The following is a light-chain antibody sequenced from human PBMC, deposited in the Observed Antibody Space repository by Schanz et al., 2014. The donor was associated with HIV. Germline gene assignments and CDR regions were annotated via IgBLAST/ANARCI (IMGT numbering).Light chain of an antibody. Sequence: DIQMTQSPSSLSAPVGDSVTITCRASQNVSRYLAWFPQKPGKAPTSLIYSASKLQGGVPGKFRGSGSGTEFTLTIDSLQPEDFATYYCQQGSSFPRTFGQGTKVEIK. CDR2: SAS. J-gene: IGKJ1*01. CDR3: QQGSSFPRT. V-gene: IGKV1-16*02. CDR1: QNVSRY.